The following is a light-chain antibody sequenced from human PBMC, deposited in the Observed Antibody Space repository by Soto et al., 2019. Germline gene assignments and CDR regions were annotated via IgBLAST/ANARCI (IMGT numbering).Light chain of an antibody. Sequence: QSALTQPPSASGSPGQSVTISCTGTSSDVSGYNYVSWYQQHPGKAPKLMIYEVSKRPSGVPDRFSGSKSGNTASLTVSGLQAEDEADYYCSLYAGSNNVVFGGETQVTVL. CDR1: SSDVSGYNY. J-gene: IGLJ2*01. V-gene: IGLV2-8*01. CDR3: SLYAGSNNVV. CDR2: EVS.